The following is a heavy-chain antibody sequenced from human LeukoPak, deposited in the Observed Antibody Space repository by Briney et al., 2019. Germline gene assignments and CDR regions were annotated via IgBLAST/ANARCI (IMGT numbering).Heavy chain of an antibody. Sequence: SGPTLVNPTQTLTLTCTFSGFSLSTGGVGVGWIRQPPGKALEWLALIYWSEDKRYSPSLQSRLTIIKDTSKNQVVLTMTNMDPVDTATYYCGHSHPFYDFRSGYYAVSYFDYWGQGTLVTVSS. J-gene: IGHJ4*02. D-gene: IGHD3-3*01. CDR2: IYWSEDK. CDR1: GFSLSTGGVG. CDR3: GHSHPFYDFRSGYYAVSYFDY. V-gene: IGHV2-5*01.